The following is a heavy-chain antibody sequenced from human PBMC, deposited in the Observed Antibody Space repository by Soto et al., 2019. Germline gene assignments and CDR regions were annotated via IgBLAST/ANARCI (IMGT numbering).Heavy chain of an antibody. Sequence: QVQLVQSGAEVKKPGSSVKVSCKASGGTFSSYAISWVRQAPGQGLEWMGGIIPIFGTANYAQKFQSRVTIAADESTSTAYMELSSLRSEGTAVYYCARSTPSPGATSDYWGQGALVTVSS. CDR1: GGTFSSYA. CDR2: IIPIFGTA. D-gene: IGHD1-26*01. J-gene: IGHJ4*02. CDR3: ARSTPSPGATSDY. V-gene: IGHV1-69*01.